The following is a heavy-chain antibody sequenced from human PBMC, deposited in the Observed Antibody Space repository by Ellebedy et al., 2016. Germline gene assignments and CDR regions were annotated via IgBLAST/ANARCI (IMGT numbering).Heavy chain of an antibody. CDR1: GFTFSDYG. Sequence: GGSLRLSXATSGFTFSDYGLHWVRQAPGKGLEWVAIISYDGSHKNYAESVKGRFTISRDNSKNLLYLQVNSLRPEDTAVYYCAKDLAVSGPNARDYWGQGTLVIVSS. CDR3: AKDLAVSGPNARDY. V-gene: IGHV3-30*18. CDR2: ISYDGSHK. J-gene: IGHJ4*02. D-gene: IGHD6-19*01.